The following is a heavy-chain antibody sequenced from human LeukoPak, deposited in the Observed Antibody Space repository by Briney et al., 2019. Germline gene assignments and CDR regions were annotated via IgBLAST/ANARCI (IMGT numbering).Heavy chain of an antibody. CDR1: GFTFSSYG. J-gene: IGHJ3*02. V-gene: IGHV3-23*01. CDR2: ISGSEGST. CDR3: AKEQRRQWLVPFPAFDI. D-gene: IGHD6-19*01. Sequence: GGSLRLSCAASGFTFSSYGMNWVRQAPGKGLEWVAGISGSEGSTYYADSVKGRFTISRDNSKNTLYLQMNSLRAEDTAVYYCAKEQRRQWLVPFPAFDIWGQGTMVTVSS.